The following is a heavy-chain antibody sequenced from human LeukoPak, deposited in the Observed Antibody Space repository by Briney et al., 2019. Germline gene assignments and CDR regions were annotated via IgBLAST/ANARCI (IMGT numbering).Heavy chain of an antibody. J-gene: IGHJ4*02. Sequence: GGSLRLSCAASVFTLSYCWMSGVRQAPGKGLEWVANIKQDGSEKNYVDSVKGRFTISRDNAKNSLYLQMNSLRAEDTAVYYCARPPPRRDGSGWNYFDYWGQGTLVTVSS. V-gene: IGHV3-7*04. CDR3: ARPPPRRDGSGWNYFDY. CDR1: VFTLSYCW. D-gene: IGHD6-19*01. CDR2: IKQDGSEK.